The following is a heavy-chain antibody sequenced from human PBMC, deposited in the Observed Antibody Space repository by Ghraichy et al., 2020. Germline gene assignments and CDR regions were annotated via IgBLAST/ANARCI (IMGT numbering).Heavy chain of an antibody. CDR2: ITSSSRSI. V-gene: IGHV3-48*02. D-gene: IGHD2-21*01. J-gene: IGHJ6*02. CDR1: GFTFSSYN. CDR3: ARASRVVRFYYYDGMDV. Sequence: GGSLRLSCVGSGFTFSSYNMNWVRQSPGKGLEWVSYITSSSRSIFYADSVKGRFTIPRDNAKNSLSLQMNSLRDEDTAVYYCARASRVVRFYYYDGMDVWGQGTTVTVSS.